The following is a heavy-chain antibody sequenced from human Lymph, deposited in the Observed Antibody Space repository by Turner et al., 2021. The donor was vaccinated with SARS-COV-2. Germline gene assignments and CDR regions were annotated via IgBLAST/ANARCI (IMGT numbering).Heavy chain of an antibody. D-gene: IGHD1-26*01. V-gene: IGHV3-7*01. CDR1: GFTFSYYW. CDR2: IKQDGSEK. Sequence: EVQLVESGGGLVQPGGSLSLSCAASGFTFSYYWMSWVRQAPGKGLEWVANIKQDGSEKYYVDSVKGRFTISRDNAKNSLFLQMNSLRAEDTAVYYCARMGSSSWYFVYWGQGTLVTVSS. CDR3: ARMGSSSWYFVY. J-gene: IGHJ4*02.